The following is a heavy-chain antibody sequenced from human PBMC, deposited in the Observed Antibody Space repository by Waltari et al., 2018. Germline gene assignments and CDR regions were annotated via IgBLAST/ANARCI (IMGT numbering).Heavy chain of an antibody. Sequence: QVQLQESGPGLVRPSETLSLTCTVSGASISTYSWSWIRQPAGKGLEWIGRINTSGSTNQNPSLKSRITMSVDTSKNQFSRKLSSVTAADTAVYYCARLEYCTGSNCYGDSWGQGTLVTVSS. CDR1: GASISTYS. CDR2: INTSGST. D-gene: IGHD2-8*02. J-gene: IGHJ4*02. V-gene: IGHV4-4*07. CDR3: ARLEYCTGSNCYGDS.